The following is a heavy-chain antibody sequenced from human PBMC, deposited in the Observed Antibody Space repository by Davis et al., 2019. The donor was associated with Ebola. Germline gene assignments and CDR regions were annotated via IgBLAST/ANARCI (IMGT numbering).Heavy chain of an antibody. CDR3: AKADWKYYYYGMDV. J-gene: IGHJ6*02. CDR2: ISYDGSNK. V-gene: IGHV3-30*04. Sequence: GGSLRLSCSASGFTFSSYAMHWVRQAPGKGLEWVAVISYDGSNKYYADSVKGRFTISRDNSKNTLYLQMNSLRAEDTAVYYCAKADWKYYYYGMDVWGQGTTVTVSS. D-gene: IGHD1-1*01. CDR1: GFTFSSYA.